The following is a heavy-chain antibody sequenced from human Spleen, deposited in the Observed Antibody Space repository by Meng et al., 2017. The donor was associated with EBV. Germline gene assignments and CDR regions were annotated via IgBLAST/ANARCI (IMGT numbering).Heavy chain of an antibody. CDR3: ARDRGYGGYDNPGHFDY. D-gene: IGHD5-12*01. CDR2: ISDGGNT. V-gene: IGHV4-30-4*01. J-gene: IGHJ4*02. Sequence: QVQLQESGPGLVKPSQXLSLTCAFSCGSISSGGYYWSWIRQPPGKGLEWIVYISDGGNTYYNPSLKSRLSISVDTSKNQFSLKLTSVTAADTAVYYCARDRGYGGYDNPGHFDYWGQGTLVTVSS. CDR1: CGSISSGGYY.